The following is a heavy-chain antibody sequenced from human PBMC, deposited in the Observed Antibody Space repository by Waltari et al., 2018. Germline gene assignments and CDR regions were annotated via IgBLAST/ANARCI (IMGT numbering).Heavy chain of an antibody. J-gene: IGHJ4*02. CDR2: IRSDGSNR. CDR3: ATYSASRGFNY. V-gene: IGHV3-30*02. Sequence: QVQLVESGGGVVQPGESLRLSSAASGFTFSTSGLHWVRQAPGKGLGGGAYIRSDGSNRNYADSVKGRFTISRDNSKNTLYLQMNSLRAEDTAVYYCATYSASRGFNYWGQGTLVTVSS. D-gene: IGHD6-13*01. CDR1: GFTFSTSG.